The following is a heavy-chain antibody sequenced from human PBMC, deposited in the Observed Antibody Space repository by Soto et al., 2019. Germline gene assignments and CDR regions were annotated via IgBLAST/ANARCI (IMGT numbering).Heavy chain of an antibody. CDR1: GGNFSSHG. J-gene: IGHJ5*02. CDR3: ARVSGRGWYNWFDP. CDR2: IMPIFGTT. Sequence: VKVSCKASGGNFSSHGISWVRQAPGQGLEFMGGIMPIFGTTNYAQKFRGRVTITADEPTSTVYMELRSLRSEDTAVYYCARVSGRGWYNWFDPWGQGTPVTVSS. V-gene: IGHV1-69*01. D-gene: IGHD6-19*01.